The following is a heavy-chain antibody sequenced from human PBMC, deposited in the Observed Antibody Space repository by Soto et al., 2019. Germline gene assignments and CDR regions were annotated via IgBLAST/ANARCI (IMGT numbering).Heavy chain of an antibody. V-gene: IGHV4-59*01. J-gene: IGHJ4*02. CDR3: ARDHRKYRGIFDY. CDR1: GGSISSYY. CDR2: IYYSGST. Sequence: QVQLQESGPGLVKPSETLSLTCTVSGGSISSYYWSWIRQPPGKGLEWIGYIYYSGSTNYNPSLKSRVTISVDTSKIQFSLKLSSVTAADTAVYYCARDHRKYRGIFDYWGQGTLVTVSS. D-gene: IGHD2-2*01.